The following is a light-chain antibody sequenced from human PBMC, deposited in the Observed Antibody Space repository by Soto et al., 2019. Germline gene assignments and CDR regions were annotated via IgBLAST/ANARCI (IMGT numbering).Light chain of an antibody. V-gene: IGLV4-69*01. CDR1: SRHSSYA. Sequence: QSVLTQSPSASASLGDSVKVTCTLSSRHSSYAIAWHQQQPEKGPQFLMKLNSDGSHTKGDGIPDRFSGSSSGAERYLTISSLQSEDEADYYCQTWGAGIHVVFGGGTKLTVL. CDR3: QTWGAGIHVV. J-gene: IGLJ2*01. CDR2: LNSDGSH.